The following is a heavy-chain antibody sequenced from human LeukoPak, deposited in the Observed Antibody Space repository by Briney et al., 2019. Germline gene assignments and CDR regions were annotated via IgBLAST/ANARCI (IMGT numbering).Heavy chain of an antibody. D-gene: IGHD2-15*01. CDR2: INHSGGT. Sequence: SETLSLTCAVYGGSFSGYYWSWIRQPPGKGLEWIGEINHSGGTNYNPSLKSRVTISVDTSKNQFSLKLSSVTAADTAVYYCARGKLLYYYYGMDVWGQGTTVTVSS. V-gene: IGHV4-34*01. CDR3: ARGKLLYYYYGMDV. J-gene: IGHJ6*02. CDR1: GGSFSGYY.